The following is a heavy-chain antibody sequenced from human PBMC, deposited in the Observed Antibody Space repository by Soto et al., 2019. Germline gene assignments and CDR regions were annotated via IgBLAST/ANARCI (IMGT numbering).Heavy chain of an antibody. CDR1: GYSFTSYW. Sequence: GESLKISCTGSGYSFTSYWIGWVRQMPGKGLEWMGIIYPGDSDTRYSPSFQGQVTISADKSISTAYLQWSSLKASDTAMYYCARQGGPTNYYDSSGYYYAFYYYYYGMDVWGQGTTVTVSS. CDR3: ARQGGPTNYYDSSGYYYAFYYYYYGMDV. CDR2: IYPGDSDT. V-gene: IGHV5-51*01. D-gene: IGHD3-22*01. J-gene: IGHJ6*02.